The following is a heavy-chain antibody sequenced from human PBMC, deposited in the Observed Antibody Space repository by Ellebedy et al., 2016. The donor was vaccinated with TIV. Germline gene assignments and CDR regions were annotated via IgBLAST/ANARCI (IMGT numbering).Heavy chain of an antibody. Sequence: GESLKISCAASGFTFSHAWMSWVRQAPGKGLEWVGRIKAERQGGKTDYAAPVKVRFTISRDESINTLSLQMNSLKTEDAAVYYCTTGSGYDPLTGYYKFDYWGQGTLVPVSS. J-gene: IGHJ4*02. CDR3: TTGSGYDPLTGYYKFDY. D-gene: IGHD3-9*01. V-gene: IGHV3-15*01. CDR2: IKAERQGGKT. CDR1: GFTFSHAW.